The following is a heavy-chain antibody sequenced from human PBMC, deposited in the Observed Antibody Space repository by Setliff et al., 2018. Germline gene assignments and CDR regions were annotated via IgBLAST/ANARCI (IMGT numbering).Heavy chain of an antibody. D-gene: IGHD3-22*01. V-gene: IGHV1-69*05. CDR1: GGTFRNYG. Sequence: SVKVSCKATGGTFRNYGISWVRQAPGQGLEWMGGTIPMFGTTNYARKFQGRVTIITDESTSTAYMQLSSLGSEDTAVYYCVREGVDSRSSTDYRYYMDVWGKGTTVTVSS. J-gene: IGHJ6*03. CDR3: VREGVDSRSSTDYRYYMDV. CDR2: TIPMFGTT.